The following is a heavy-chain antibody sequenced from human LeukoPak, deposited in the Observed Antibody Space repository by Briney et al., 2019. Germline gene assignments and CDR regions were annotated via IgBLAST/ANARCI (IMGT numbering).Heavy chain of an antibody. V-gene: IGHV4-31*03. CDR1: GGSISSGGYY. CDR3: ARERLGYCSSTSCWGAGYMDV. J-gene: IGHJ6*03. Sequence: PSETLSLTCTVSGGSISSGGYYWSWIRQHPGKGLEWIGYIYYSGSTYYNPSLKSRVTISVDTSKNQFSLKLRSVTAADTAVYYCARERLGYCSSTSCWGAGYMDVWGKGTMVTVSS. CDR2: IYYSGST. D-gene: IGHD2-2*01.